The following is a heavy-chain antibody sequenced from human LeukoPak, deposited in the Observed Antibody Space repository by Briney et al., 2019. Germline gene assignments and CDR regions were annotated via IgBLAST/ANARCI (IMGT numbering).Heavy chain of an antibody. V-gene: IGHV1-2*02. D-gene: IGHD1/OR15-1a*01. CDR2: INPNSGGA. CDR3: ARDRVGTNPNWFDP. CDR1: GYTFSVYS. Sequence: ASVKVSCKASGYTFSVYSMHWVRQAPGQGLEWMGWINPNSGGANYAQKFQGRVTLTRDTSISTAYMELSNLRSGDTAVYYCARDRVGTNPNWFDPWGQGTQVIVSS. J-gene: IGHJ5*02.